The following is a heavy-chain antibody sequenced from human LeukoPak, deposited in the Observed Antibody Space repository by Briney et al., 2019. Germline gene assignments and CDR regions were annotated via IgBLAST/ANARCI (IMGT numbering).Heavy chain of an antibody. V-gene: IGHV4-61*01. CDR3: ARGPPGYYYDSSGYFDY. CDR2: IYYSGST. J-gene: IGHJ4*02. Sequence: SETLSLTCTVSGGSISTSNYYWSWIRQPPGKGLEWIGYIYYSGSTNYNPSLKSRVTISVDTSKNQFSLKLSSVTAADTAVYYCARGPPGYYYDSSGYFDYWGQGTLVTVSS. D-gene: IGHD3-22*01. CDR1: GGSISTSNYY.